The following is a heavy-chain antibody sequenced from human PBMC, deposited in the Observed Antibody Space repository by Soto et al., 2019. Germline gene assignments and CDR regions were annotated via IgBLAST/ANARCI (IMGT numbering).Heavy chain of an antibody. Sequence: VHLQESGPGLVKPSGTLSLTCTVSGGSIISTNWWSWVRQPLGKGLEWIGEIYHRGSTYYSSSLKSRVTMSIDKAKNQFSLKLKSVTAADTAVYYCAKGGSSQYWGQGTLVTVSS. V-gene: IGHV4-4*02. CDR1: GGSIISTNW. CDR3: AKGGSSQY. D-gene: IGHD1-26*01. CDR2: IYHRGST. J-gene: IGHJ4*02.